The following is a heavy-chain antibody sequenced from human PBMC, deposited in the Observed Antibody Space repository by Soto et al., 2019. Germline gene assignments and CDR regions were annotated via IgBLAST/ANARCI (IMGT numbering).Heavy chain of an antibody. J-gene: IGHJ4*02. CDR3: VRAPTFFDI. CDR1: GFPFTSFF. CDR2: INPSRGSA. V-gene: IGHV1-46*01. Sequence: HVQLVQSGAEVKRPGASVKVSCKASGFPFTSFFIHWVRQAPGQGLEWMGVINPSRGSANYAQKFQGRLTLTRDTSSSTVYMDLSSLKSEDTALYCCVRAPTFFDIWGQGTLVTVSS.